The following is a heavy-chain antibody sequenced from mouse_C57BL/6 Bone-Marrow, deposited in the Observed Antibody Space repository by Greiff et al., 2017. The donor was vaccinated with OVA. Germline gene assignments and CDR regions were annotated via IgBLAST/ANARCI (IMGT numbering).Heavy chain of an antibody. CDR3: ASHSGSANFPFAY. D-gene: IGHD4-1*01. CDR2: ISNGGGST. J-gene: IGHJ3*01. Sequence: EVKLVESGGGLVQPGGSLKLSCAASGFTFSDYYMYWVRQTPEQRLEWVAYISNGGGSTYYPDTVKGRFTISRDHAKNTLYLQMSCLKSEDTAMYYCASHSGSANFPFAYWGQGTLVTVSA. V-gene: IGHV5-12*01. CDR1: GFTFSDYY.